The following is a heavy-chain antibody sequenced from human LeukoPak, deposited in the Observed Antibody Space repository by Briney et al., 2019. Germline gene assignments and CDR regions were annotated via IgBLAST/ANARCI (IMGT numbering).Heavy chain of an antibody. CDR1: GYILTDLS. Sequence: GASVKVSCKVSGYILTDLSIHWVRQAPGKGPEWMGGFDPEDGKTIYAQKFQVRVTMTEDPSTDTAYMELSSLRSDGTAVYYCAKPKSSYFDGSGYYYDYWGQGTLVTVSS. V-gene: IGHV1-24*01. J-gene: IGHJ4*02. CDR2: FDPEDGKT. D-gene: IGHD3-22*01. CDR3: AKPKSSYFDGSGYYYDY.